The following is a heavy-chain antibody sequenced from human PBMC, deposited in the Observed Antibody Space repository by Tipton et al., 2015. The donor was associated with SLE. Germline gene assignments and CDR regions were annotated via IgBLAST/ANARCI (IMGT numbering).Heavy chain of an antibody. CDR1: GFTFSSYS. Sequence: SLRLSCAASGFTFSSYSMNWVRQAPGKGLVWVSRINSDGSSTSYADSVKGRFTISRDNAKNTLYLQMNSLRAEDTAVYYCARQYYYDSSGYLDAFDIWGQGTMVTVSS. D-gene: IGHD3-22*01. CDR3: ARQYYYDSSGYLDAFDI. CDR2: INSDGSST. V-gene: IGHV3-74*01. J-gene: IGHJ3*02.